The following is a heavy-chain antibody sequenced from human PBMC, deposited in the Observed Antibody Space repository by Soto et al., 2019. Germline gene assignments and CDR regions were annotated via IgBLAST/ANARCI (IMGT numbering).Heavy chain of an antibody. CDR2: LDQSGGT. CDR1: GDSLRGQS. J-gene: IGHJ6*02. D-gene: IGHD6-19*01. V-gene: IGHV4-34*01. Sequence: QVQLRQWGAGLLKASETLSLTCAVVGDSLRGQSWNWIRQSPGKGLEWIGELDQSGGTNYNPSLKSRAIISDDTSKNQCSLTLTSVTAADTAVYYCAREDSYGWSGESLVVWGQGTTVTVSS. CDR3: AREDSYGWSGESLVV.